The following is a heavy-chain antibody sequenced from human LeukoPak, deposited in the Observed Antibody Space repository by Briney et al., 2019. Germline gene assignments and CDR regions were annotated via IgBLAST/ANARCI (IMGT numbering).Heavy chain of an antibody. V-gene: IGHV4-59*01. D-gene: IGHD5-12*01. J-gene: IGHJ4*02. CDR3: ARGGGYASPIGY. Sequence: SETLSLTRTLSGGSISTYYWSWIRQPPGKGLEWIGYIYHSGSTNYNPSLKSRVTISVDTSKNQFSLKPSSVTAADTAVYYCARGGGYASPIGYWGQGALVTVSS. CDR1: GGSISTYY. CDR2: IYHSGST.